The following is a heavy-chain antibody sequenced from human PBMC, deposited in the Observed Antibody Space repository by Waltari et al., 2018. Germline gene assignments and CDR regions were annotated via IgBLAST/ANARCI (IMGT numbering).Heavy chain of an antibody. V-gene: IGHV3-21*01. CDR3: ARDEVGSWSGYLSWFDP. D-gene: IGHD3-3*01. J-gene: IGHJ5*02. CDR2: ISSSSMYI. Sequence: EVQLVESGGGLVKPGGSLRLSCAASGFTFSSYSMNWVRQAPGKGLEWVSSISSSSMYIYYADSVKGRFTISRDNAKNSLYLQMNSLRAEDTAVYYCARDEVGSWSGYLSWFDPWGQGTLVTVSS. CDR1: GFTFSSYS.